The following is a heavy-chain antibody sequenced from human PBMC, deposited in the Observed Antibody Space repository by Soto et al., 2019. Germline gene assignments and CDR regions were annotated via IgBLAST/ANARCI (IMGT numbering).Heavy chain of an antibody. CDR2: ISAYNGNT. J-gene: IGHJ1*01. V-gene: IGHV1-18*01. Sequence: VEVFSKASGYSFTSDGISWVRQGPGQGLECMGWISAYNGNTNYAQKLQGRVTMTTXPSXSXXXMXLRSLRSDDTAVYCCSNMEGNSWSYDLTWG. D-gene: IGHD1-26*01. CDR3: SNMEGNSWSYDLT. CDR1: GYSFTSDG.